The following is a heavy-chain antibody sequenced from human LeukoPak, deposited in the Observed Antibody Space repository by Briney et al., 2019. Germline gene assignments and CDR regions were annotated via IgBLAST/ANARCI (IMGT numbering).Heavy chain of an antibody. CDR2: MNPNSGNT. Sequence: ASVKVSCKASGYTFTSYDINWVRQATGQGLEWMGWMNPNSGNTGYAQKFQGRVTMTRNTSISTAYMELSSLRSEDTAVYYCARFIKSSGWSGYYYGMDVWGQGTTVTVSS. J-gene: IGHJ6*02. V-gene: IGHV1-8*01. CDR3: ARFIKSSGWSGYYYGMDV. CDR1: GYTFTSYD. D-gene: IGHD6-19*01.